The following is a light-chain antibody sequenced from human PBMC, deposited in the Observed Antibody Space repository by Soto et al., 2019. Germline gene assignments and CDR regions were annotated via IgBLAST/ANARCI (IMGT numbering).Light chain of an antibody. CDR1: SGHSNYA. CDR3: QTWGTGMVV. Sequence: QLVLTQSPSASASLGASVKLTCTLSSGHSNYAIAWHQQQPEKGPRYLMKLNSDGSHNKGDGIPDRFSGSSSGAERYLTISSLQSEDEADYYCQTWGTGMVVFAGGTKLTVL. CDR2: LNSDGSH. J-gene: IGLJ3*02. V-gene: IGLV4-69*01.